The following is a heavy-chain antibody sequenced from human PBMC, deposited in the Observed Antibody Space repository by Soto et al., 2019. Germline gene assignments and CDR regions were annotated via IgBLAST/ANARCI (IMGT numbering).Heavy chain of an antibody. CDR2: MNAGVGNT. J-gene: IGHJ4*02. CDR3: ARDTGYTFGSLNY. CDR1: GYTFTDYA. V-gene: IGHV1-3*01. Sequence: ASVKVSCKASGYTFTDYALHWVRQAPGQRLEWMGWMNAGVGNTLYSQKFQGRITITRDTSASTAYMELNSLKSEDTAIYYCARDTGYTFGSLNYWGPGTLGTVSS. D-gene: IGHD5-18*01.